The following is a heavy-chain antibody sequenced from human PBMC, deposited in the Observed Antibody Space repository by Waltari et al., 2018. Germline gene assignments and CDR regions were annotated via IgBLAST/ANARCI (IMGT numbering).Heavy chain of an antibody. CDR1: GFTFDDYA. V-gene: IGHV3-9*01. J-gene: IGHJ6*02. CDR2: VSWNSGSI. CDR3: AKDMGGYGMDV. Sequence: EVQLVESGGGLVQPGRSLRLSCAASGFTFDDYAMPWVRQAPGKGLEWVSGVSWNSGSIGYADSVKGRFTISRDNAKNSLYLQMNSLRAEDTALYYCAKDMGGYGMDVWGQGTTVTVSS.